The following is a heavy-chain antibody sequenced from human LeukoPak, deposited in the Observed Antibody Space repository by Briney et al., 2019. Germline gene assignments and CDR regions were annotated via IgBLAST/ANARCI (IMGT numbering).Heavy chain of an antibody. V-gene: IGHV3-23*01. J-gene: IGHJ4*02. CDR2: ISGSGGST. Sequence: GGSLRLSCAASGFTFSSYAMSWVLQAPGKGLEWVSAISGSGGSTYYADSVKGRFTISRDNSKNTLYVQMNSLRAEDTAVYYCAKTALRGYCSGGSCYYFDCWGQGTLVTVSS. CDR3: AKTALRGYCSGGSCYYFDC. D-gene: IGHD2-15*01. CDR1: GFTFSSYA.